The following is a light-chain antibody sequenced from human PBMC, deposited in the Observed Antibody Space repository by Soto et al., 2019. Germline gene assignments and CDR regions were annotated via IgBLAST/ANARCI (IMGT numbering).Light chain of an antibody. CDR2: RDN. CDR1: TSNVETNY. J-gene: IGLJ2*01. CDR3: QTYGSSVSVHVL. V-gene: IGLV1-47*01. Sequence: QSVLTQPPSASGTPGQRVTISCSGRTSNVETNYVYWYQQHLPGTAPKLLIYRDNQRPSGVPDRFSGSKSGTSASLAISGLRSEDEADYYCQTYGSSVSVHVLFGGGTKVTVL.